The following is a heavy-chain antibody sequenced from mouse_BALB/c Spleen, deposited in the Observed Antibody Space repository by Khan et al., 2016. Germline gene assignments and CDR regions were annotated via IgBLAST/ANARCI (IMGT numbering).Heavy chain of an antibody. CDR3: ARYRYYYGSSRYFDV. V-gene: IGHV9-3-1*01. Sequence: QIQLVQSGPELKKPGKTVKISCKASGYTFTNYGMNWVKQAPGKGLKWMGWINTYSGESTYADDFKGRFAFPLETSANTAYLQINNLKNEDTATYFCARYRYYYGSSRYFDVWGAGTTVTVSS. J-gene: IGHJ1*01. D-gene: IGHD1-1*01. CDR2: INTYSGES. CDR1: GYTFTNYG.